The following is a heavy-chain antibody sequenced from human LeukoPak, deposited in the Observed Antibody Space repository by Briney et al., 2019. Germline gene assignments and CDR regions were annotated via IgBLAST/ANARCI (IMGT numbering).Heavy chain of an antibody. V-gene: IGHV1-69*05. J-gene: IGHJ3*02. CDR2: IIPIFGTA. D-gene: IGHD3-10*01. Sequence: ASVKVSCKASGGTFSSYATSWVRQAPGQGLEWMGGIIPIFGTANYAQKFQGRVTITTDESTSTAYVELSSLRSEDTAVYYCARGFTMVREYAFDIWGQGAMVTVSS. CDR3: ARGFTMVREYAFDI. CDR1: GGTFSSYA.